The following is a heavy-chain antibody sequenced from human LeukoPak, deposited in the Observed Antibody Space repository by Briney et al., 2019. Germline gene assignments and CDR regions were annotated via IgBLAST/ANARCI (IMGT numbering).Heavy chain of an antibody. V-gene: IGHV3-9*01. CDR1: GFTFDDYA. CDR3: AKDAYGGATFFYYMDV. CDR2: ISWNSGNI. Sequence: GGSLRLSCAGSGFTFDDYAMHWVRQTPGKGLEWVSGISWNSGNIAYADFVGGRFTISRDNAKNSLSPQMNSLSDEDTAVYYCAKDAYGGATFFYYMDVWGKGTTVTVSS. D-gene: IGHD2/OR15-2a*01. J-gene: IGHJ6*03.